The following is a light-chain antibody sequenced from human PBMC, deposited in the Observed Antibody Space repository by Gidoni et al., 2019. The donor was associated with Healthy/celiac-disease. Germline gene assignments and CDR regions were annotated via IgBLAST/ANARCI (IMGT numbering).Light chain of an antibody. CDR2: EAS. J-gene: IGKJ4*01. V-gene: IGKV3-11*01. Sequence: DIVLTQSPATLSSPPGERATLSCMASLGISSYLAWYQQKPGQATRRLIYEASKRATGIPARFSGSGSGTDFTLTISSLEPEDFAVYYCQERSNWRRLTFGGGTKVEIK. CDR3: QERSNWRRLT. CDR1: LGISSY.